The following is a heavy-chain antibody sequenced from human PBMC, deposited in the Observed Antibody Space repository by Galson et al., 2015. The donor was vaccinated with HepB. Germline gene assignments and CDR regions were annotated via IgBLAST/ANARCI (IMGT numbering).Heavy chain of an antibody. Sequence: PALVKPTQTLTLTCTFSGFSLSTSGMCVSWIRQPPGKALEWLARIDWDDDKYYSTSLKTRLTISKDTSKNQVVLTVTNMDPVDTATYYCARITVTTYAGAFDIWGQGTMVTVSS. CDR1: GFSLSTSGMC. V-gene: IGHV2-70*11. J-gene: IGHJ3*02. CDR3: ARITVTTYAGAFDI. CDR2: IDWDDDK. D-gene: IGHD4-17*01.